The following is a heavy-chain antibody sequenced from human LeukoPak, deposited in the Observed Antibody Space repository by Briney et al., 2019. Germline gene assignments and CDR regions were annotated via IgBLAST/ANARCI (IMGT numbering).Heavy chain of an antibody. CDR2: IYYSGST. CDR3: ARGRYGWLPFDY. J-gene: IGHJ4*02. CDR1: GGSMSSYY. D-gene: IGHD3-16*01. V-gene: IGHV4-59*01. Sequence: PSETLSLTCTVSGGSMSSYYWSWLRQPPGKGLEWTGYIYYSGSTNYNPSLKSRVTISVDTSKNQFTLKLSSVTAADTAVYYCARGRYGWLPFDYWGQGTLVTVSS.